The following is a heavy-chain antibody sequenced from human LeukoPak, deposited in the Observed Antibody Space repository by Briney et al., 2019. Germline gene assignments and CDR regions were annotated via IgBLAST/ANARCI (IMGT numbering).Heavy chain of an antibody. CDR1: GFTFSSYA. V-gene: IGHV3-23*01. Sequence: GGSLRLSCVASGFTFSSYAMSWVRQAPGKGLECVSVISGSGRTTDYADSVKGRFTISRDNSKDTLYLHLNSLRAEDRALYYCAKWAARGNGLPRSHLDDWGQGTLVTVSS. D-gene: IGHD4-23*01. J-gene: IGHJ4*02. CDR3: AKWAARGNGLPRSHLDD. CDR2: ISGSGRTT.